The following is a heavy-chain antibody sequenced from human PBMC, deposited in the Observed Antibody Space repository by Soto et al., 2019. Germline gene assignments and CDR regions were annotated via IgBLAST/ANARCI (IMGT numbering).Heavy chain of an antibody. CDR1: GYSFTTDG. V-gene: IGHV5-51*01. D-gene: IGHD1-26*01. CDR2: IYPADSDT. Sequence: PGESLNVCWKGSGYSFTTDGIGWVRQMPGKGLECMGIIYPADSDTRYGPSFQGQVTISVDKSISTAYLQWSSLKASDTAMYYCAKYSGSYKSNFDYWGQGTLVTVSS. J-gene: IGHJ4*02. CDR3: AKYSGSYKSNFDY.